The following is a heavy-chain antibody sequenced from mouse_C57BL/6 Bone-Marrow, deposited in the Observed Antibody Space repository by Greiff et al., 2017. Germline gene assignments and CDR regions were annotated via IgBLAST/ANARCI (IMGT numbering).Heavy chain of an antibody. J-gene: IGHJ3*01. V-gene: IGHV7-3*01. CDR2: IRNKANGYTT. Sequence: DVHLVESGGGLVQPGGSLSLSCAASGFTFTDYYMSWVRQPPGKALEWLGFIRNKANGYTTEYSASVKGRFTISRDNSQSSLYLQMNALRAEDSATYYCARYDDAAGFAYWGQGTLVTVSA. D-gene: IGHD2-12*01. CDR3: ARYDDAAGFAY. CDR1: GFTFTDYY.